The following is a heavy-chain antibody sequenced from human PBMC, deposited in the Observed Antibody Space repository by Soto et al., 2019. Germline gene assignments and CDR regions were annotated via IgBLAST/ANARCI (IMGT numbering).Heavy chain of an antibody. V-gene: IGHV4-34*01. CDR2: INHSGST. CDR3: ARGGHEQWLVLLDY. D-gene: IGHD6-19*01. Sequence: QVQLQQWGAGLLKPSETLSLTCAVYGGSFSGYYWSWIRQPPGKGLEWIGEINHSGSTNYNPSLKSRVTISVDTFKNQFSLKLSSVTAADTAVYYCARGGHEQWLVLLDYWGQGTLVTVSS. CDR1: GGSFSGYY. J-gene: IGHJ4*02.